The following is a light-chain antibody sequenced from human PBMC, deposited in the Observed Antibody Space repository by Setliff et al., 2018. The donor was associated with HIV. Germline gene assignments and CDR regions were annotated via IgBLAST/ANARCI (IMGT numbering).Light chain of an antibody. CDR1: NIGSKS. CDR3: QVWDSSSDHPYV. Sequence: SYELTQPTSVSVAPGKTARITCGGNNIGSKSVHWYQQKPGQAPVLVISYDSDRPSGIPERFSGSNSGNTATLTISRVEAGDEADYYCQVWDSSSDHPYVFGTGTKVTVL. CDR2: YDS. V-gene: IGLV3-21*04. J-gene: IGLJ1*01.